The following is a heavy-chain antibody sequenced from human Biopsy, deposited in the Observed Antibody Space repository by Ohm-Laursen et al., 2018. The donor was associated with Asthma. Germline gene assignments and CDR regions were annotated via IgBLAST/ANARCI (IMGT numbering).Heavy chain of an antibody. CDR2: TNERGVT. V-gene: IGHV4-34*01. Sequence: SDTLSLTCVVYPGSFSGFFWTWIRQSPGKGLEWIGETNERGVTSNNPSLKSRVIISIDTYWNRVSLKLTSVTAADTAVYYCARGPELDVWGQGTTVTVSS. J-gene: IGHJ6*02. CDR1: PGSFSGFF. CDR3: ARGPELDV.